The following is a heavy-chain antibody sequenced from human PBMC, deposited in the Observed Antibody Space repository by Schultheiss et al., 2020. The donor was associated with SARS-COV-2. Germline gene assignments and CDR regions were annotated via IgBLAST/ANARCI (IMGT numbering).Heavy chain of an antibody. Sequence: SETLSLTCAVSGGSISSGGYYWSWIRQPPGKGLEWIGEINHSGSTNYNPSLKSRVTISVDTSKNQFSLKLSSVTAADTAVYYCAEGVDTAMGDWGQGTLVTVSS. V-gene: IGHV4-34*01. J-gene: IGHJ4*02. CDR3: AEGVDTAMGD. CDR1: GGSISSGGYY. D-gene: IGHD5-18*01. CDR2: INHSGST.